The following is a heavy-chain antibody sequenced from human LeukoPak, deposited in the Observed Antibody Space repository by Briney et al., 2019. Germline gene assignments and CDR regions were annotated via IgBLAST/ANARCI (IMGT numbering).Heavy chain of an antibody. CDR3: ARDIVTGTTWASWFDP. CDR1: GFTFSGSA. J-gene: IGHJ5*02. CDR2: IWYDGSNK. V-gene: IGHV3-33*08. D-gene: IGHD1-20*01. Sequence: CLRLSCAAAGFTFSGSAIHWGRHSSGNWRELGAVIWYDGSNKYYADSVKGRFTISRDNSKNTLYLQMNSLRAEDTAVYYCARDIVTGTTWASWFDPWGQGTLVTVSS.